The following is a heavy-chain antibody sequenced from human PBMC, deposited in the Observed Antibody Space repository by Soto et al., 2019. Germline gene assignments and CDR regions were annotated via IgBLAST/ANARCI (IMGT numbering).Heavy chain of an antibody. CDR3: ARGGGNSRFSIGYFDY. D-gene: IGHD2-21*02. CDR1: GGSISSGGYY. Sequence: LSLTCTVSGGSISSGGYYWSWIRQHPGKGLEWIGYIYYSGSTYYNPSLKSRVTISVDTYKNQFSLKLSSVTAADTAVYYCARGGGNSRFSIGYFDYWGQGTLVTVSS. CDR2: IYYSGST. J-gene: IGHJ4*02. V-gene: IGHV4-31*03.